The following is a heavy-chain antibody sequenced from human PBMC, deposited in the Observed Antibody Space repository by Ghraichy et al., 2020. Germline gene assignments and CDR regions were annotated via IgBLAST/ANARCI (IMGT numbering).Heavy chain of an antibody. Sequence: GGSLRLSCAASGFTVSSNYINWVRQAPGKGLEWVSVIYAGGETYYADSVKGRFTISRDNSKNTLYLQMNSLRAEDTAVYYCARLRGPNDYGSGSYYKAHNWYCDLWGRGTLVTVSS. J-gene: IGHJ2*01. V-gene: IGHV3-66*01. CDR2: IYAGGET. CDR1: GFTVSSNY. D-gene: IGHD3-10*01. CDR3: ARLRGPNDYGSGSYYKAHNWYCDL.